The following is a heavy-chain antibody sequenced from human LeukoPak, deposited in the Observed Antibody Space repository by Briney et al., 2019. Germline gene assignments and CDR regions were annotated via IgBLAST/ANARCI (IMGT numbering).Heavy chain of an antibody. J-gene: IGHJ4*02. CDR3: AKGPESELHFDLFDS. D-gene: IGHD1-26*01. V-gene: IGHV3-23*01. CDR2: IIGSGGSI. Sequence: PGGSPRLSCAASGFTFSSYAMSWVRQAPGKGLEWVSDIIGSGGSIHYADSVKGRFTISRDNSKNTLYLQMNSLRAEDTAVYYCAKGPESELHFDLFDSWGQGTLVTVSS. CDR1: GFTFSSYA.